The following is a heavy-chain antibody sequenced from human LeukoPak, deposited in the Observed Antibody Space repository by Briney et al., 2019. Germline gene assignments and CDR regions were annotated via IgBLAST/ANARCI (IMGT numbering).Heavy chain of an antibody. J-gene: IGHJ4*02. CDR1: GGSFSGYY. D-gene: IGHD1-1*01. V-gene: IGHV4-34*01. CDR2: INHSGSA. Sequence: SETLSLTCAVYGGSFSGYYWSWIRQPPGKGLEWIGEINHSGSANYNPSLKSRVTISVDTSKNQFSLKLSSVTAADTAVYYCARRYGTVDYWGQGTLVTVSS. CDR3: ARRYGTVDY.